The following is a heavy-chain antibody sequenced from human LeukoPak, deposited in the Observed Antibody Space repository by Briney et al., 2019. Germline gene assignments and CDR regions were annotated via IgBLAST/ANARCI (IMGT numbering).Heavy chain of an antibody. J-gene: IGHJ4*02. Sequence: QAGGSLRLSCAASGFTFSSYWMHWVRQAPGKGLVWVSRISSDGSSTSYADSVKGRFTITRDNAKNTLYLQMNSLRAEDTAVYYCARGSGISDYWGQGTLVTVSS. CDR1: GFTFSSYW. V-gene: IGHV3-74*01. CDR3: ARGSGISDY. D-gene: IGHD1-14*01. CDR2: ISSDGSST.